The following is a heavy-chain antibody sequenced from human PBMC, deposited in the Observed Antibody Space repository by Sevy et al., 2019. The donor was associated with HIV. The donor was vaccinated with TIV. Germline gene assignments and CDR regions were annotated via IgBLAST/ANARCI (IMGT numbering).Heavy chain of an antibody. V-gene: IGHV3-7*03. Sequence: GGSLRISCAASGFSFSSYWMHWVRQAPGKGLEWVANIKQDESEKYYAASVKGRFTISRDNAKNSVYLQMNSLRPEDTAIYYCARGNSGSLDYRGQGTLVTVSS. CDR2: IKQDESEK. D-gene: IGHD3-22*01. CDR3: ARGNSGSLDY. CDR1: GFSFSSYW. J-gene: IGHJ4*02.